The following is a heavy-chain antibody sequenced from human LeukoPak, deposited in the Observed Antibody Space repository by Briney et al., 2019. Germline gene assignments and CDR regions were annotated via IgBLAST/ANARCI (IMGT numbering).Heavy chain of an antibody. V-gene: IGHV3-23*01. CDR2: ISGSGGST. Sequence: GGSLRLSCAASGFTFSSYAMNWVRQAPGKGLEWVSTISGSGGSTYNADSVKGRFTIARDNSKNTLYLQMNSLRAEDTAVYYCARGTAMVIFWGQGTLVTVSS. J-gene: IGHJ4*02. CDR3: ARGTAMVIF. CDR1: GFTFSSYA. D-gene: IGHD5-18*01.